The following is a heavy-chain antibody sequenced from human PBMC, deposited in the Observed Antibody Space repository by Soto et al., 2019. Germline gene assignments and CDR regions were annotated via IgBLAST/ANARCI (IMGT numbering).Heavy chain of an antibody. CDR1: GGTFSSYA. CDR2: IIPIFGTA. V-gene: IGHV1-69*01. CDR3: ARGQQLAPAHYYYGMDV. Sequence: QVQLVQSGAEVKKPGSSVKVSCKASGGTFSSYAISWVRQAPGQGLEWMGGIIPIFGTANYAQKFQGRVTITADESTSTAYMELSSLRSEDTAVYYCARGQQLAPAHYYYGMDVWGQGTTVTVSS. J-gene: IGHJ6*02. D-gene: IGHD6-13*01.